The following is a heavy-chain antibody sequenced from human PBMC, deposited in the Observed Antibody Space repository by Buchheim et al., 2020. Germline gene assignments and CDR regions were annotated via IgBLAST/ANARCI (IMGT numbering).Heavy chain of an antibody. J-gene: IGHJ4*02. CDR1: GFPFSDHY. V-gene: IGHV3-11*04. Sequence: QVQLVESGGALVKPGESLRLSCVGSGFPFSDHYLTWVRQAPGKGLEWVSYISSSGSTIYYADSVKGRFTISRDNAKNSLYLQMNSLRAEDKGVYYCAREGRDILTGLDYWGQGTL. CDR3: AREGRDILTGLDY. CDR2: ISSSGSTI. D-gene: IGHD3-9*01.